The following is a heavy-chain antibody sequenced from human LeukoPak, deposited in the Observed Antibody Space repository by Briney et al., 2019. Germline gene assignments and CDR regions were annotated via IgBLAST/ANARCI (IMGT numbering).Heavy chain of an antibody. D-gene: IGHD3-10*01. V-gene: IGHV3-21*01. CDR3: ASIGSGSSRGIDP. CDR2: ISSSSSYI. J-gene: IGHJ5*02. CDR1: GFTFSSYS. Sequence: GWSLRLSCAASGFTFSSYSMNWVRQAPGKGLEWVSSISSSSSYIYYADSVKGRFTISRDNAKNSLYLQMNSLRAEDTAVYYCASIGSGSSRGIDPWGQGTLVTVSS.